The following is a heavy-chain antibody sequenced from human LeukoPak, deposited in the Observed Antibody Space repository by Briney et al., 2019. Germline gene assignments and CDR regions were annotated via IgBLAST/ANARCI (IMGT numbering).Heavy chain of an antibody. Sequence: SETLSLTCAVYGGSFSGYYWSWIRQPPGKGLEWIGEINHSGSTNYNPSLKSRVTISVDTSKNQFSLKLSSVAAADTAVYYCARSYDTNFDYWGQGTLVTVSS. J-gene: IGHJ4*02. CDR1: GGSFSGYY. CDR2: INHSGST. V-gene: IGHV4-34*01. CDR3: ARSYDTNFDY. D-gene: IGHD3-3*01.